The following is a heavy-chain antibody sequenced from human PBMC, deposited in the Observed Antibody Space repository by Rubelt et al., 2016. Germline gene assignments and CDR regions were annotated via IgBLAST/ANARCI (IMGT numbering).Heavy chain of an antibody. CDR3: ARDHGGLDY. J-gene: IGHJ4*02. Sequence: QVQLQQSGPGLVKPSQTLSLTCAISGDSVSTNSVAWNWIRQSPSRRLERLGRTYYRAKWYNEYAVSVKSRLTINPDKSKNQFSLQLNSVTPEDTAVYYCARDHGGLDYWGQGTLVTVSS. V-gene: IGHV6-1*01. CDR2: TYYRAKWYN. D-gene: IGHD2-15*01. CDR1: GDSVSTNSVA.